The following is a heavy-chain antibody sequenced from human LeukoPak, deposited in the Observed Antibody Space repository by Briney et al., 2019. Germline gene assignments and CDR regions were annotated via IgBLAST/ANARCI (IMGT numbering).Heavy chain of an antibody. V-gene: IGHV1-2*02. Sequence: ASVKVSCKASGYTFTGYYMHWVRQPPGQGLEWMGWINPNSGGTNYAQKFQGRVTMTRDTSISTAYMELSRLRSDDTAVYYCARDRKVRGVRSFDYWGQGTLVTVSS. J-gene: IGHJ4*02. D-gene: IGHD3-10*01. CDR3: ARDRKVRGVRSFDY. CDR1: GYTFTGYY. CDR2: INPNSGGT.